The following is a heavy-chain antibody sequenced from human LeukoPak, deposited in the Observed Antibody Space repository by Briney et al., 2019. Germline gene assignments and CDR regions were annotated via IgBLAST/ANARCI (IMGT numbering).Heavy chain of an antibody. CDR1: HYTFTSYG. CDR3: ARDGALGPERPPDY. V-gene: IGHV1-18*01. D-gene: IGHD1-1*01. J-gene: IGHJ4*02. Sequence: ASVKVSCKASHYTFTSYGISWVRQAPGQGLEWMGWISAYDGNTNYAQKFQGRATMTTDTSTSTAYMELRSLRSDDTAVYYCARDGALGPERPPDYWGQGTLVTVSS. CDR2: ISAYDGNT.